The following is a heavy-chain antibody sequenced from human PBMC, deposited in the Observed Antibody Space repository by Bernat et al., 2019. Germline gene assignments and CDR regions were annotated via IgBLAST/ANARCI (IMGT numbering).Heavy chain of an antibody. D-gene: IGHD3-22*01. CDR2: IYHSGST. J-gene: IGHJ4*02. CDR3: ARGEYYDSSGYPSFGY. Sequence: QLQLQESGSGLVKPSQTLSLTCAFSGGSISSGGYSWSWIRQPPGKGLEWIGCIYHSGSTYYNPSLKSRVTISVDRSKNQFSLKLSSVTAADTAVYYCARGEYYDSSGYPSFGYWGQGTLVTVSS. V-gene: IGHV4-30-2*01. CDR1: GGSISSGGYS.